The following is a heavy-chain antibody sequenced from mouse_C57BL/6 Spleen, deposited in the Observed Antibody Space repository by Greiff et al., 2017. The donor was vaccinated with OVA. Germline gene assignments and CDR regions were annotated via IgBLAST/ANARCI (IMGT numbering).Heavy chain of an antibody. CDR2: IHPNSGST. CDR3: AKHGSSFDY. Sequence: QVQLQQPGAELVKPGASVKLSCTASGYTFTSYWMHWVKQRPGQGLEWIGMIHPNSGSTNYHEKFKSKATLTVDKSSSTAYLQLSSLTSEDSAVYYRAKHGSSFDYWGQGTTLTVSS. V-gene: IGHV1-64*01. CDR1: GYTFTSYW. J-gene: IGHJ2*01. D-gene: IGHD1-1*01.